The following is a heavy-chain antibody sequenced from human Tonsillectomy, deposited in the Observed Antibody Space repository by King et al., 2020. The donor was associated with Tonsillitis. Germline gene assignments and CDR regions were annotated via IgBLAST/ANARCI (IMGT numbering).Heavy chain of an antibody. V-gene: IGHV3-23*04. D-gene: IGHD3-10*01. Sequence: VQLVESGGGLVQPGGSLRLSCAASGFTFSSYAMSWVRQAPGKGLEWVSAISSSAGSTYYADSVKGRFTISRDNSKNTLYLLMNSLRAEDTAVYYCAKDNRRDGSGFYCMDVWGQGTTVTVSS. CDR3: AKDNRRDGSGFYCMDV. J-gene: IGHJ6*02. CDR2: ISSSAGST. CDR1: GFTFSSYA.